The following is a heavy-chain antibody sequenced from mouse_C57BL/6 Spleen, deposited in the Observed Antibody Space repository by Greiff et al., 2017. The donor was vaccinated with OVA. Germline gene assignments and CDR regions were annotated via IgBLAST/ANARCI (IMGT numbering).Heavy chain of an antibody. J-gene: IGHJ3*01. D-gene: IGHD1-1*01. CDR2: ISSGSSTI. V-gene: IGHV5-17*01. CDR1: GFTFSDYG. CDR3: ANYGSSSWFAY. Sequence: DVMLVESGGGLVKPGGSLKLSCAASGFTFSDYGMHWVRQAPEKGLEWVAYISSGSSTIYYADTVKGRFTISRDNAKNTLFLQMTSLRSEDTAMYYCANYGSSSWFAYWGQGTLVTVSA.